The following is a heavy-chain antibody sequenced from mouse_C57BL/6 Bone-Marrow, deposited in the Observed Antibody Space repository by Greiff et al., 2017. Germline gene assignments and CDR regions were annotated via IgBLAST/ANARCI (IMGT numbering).Heavy chain of an antibody. CDR2: IDPSDSYT. D-gene: IGHD1-1*01. V-gene: IGHV1-59*01. CDR3: ARSMSYYSSSYYAMDY. Sequence: QVQLQQPGAELVRPGTSVKLSCKASGYTFTSYWMHWVKQRPGQGLEWIGVIDPSDSYTNYNQKFKGKATLTVDTSSSTAYMQLSSLSSEDSAVYYCARSMSYYSSSYYAMDYWGQGTSVTVSS. J-gene: IGHJ4*01. CDR1: GYTFTSYW.